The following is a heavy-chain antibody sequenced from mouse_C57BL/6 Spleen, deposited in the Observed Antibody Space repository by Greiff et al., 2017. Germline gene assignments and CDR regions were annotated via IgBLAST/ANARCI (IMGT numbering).Heavy chain of an antibody. Sequence: VQLQQPGAELVMPGASVKLSCKASGYTFTSYWMHWVKQRPGHGLEWIGEIDPSDSYTNYNQKFKGKSTLTVDKSSSTAYMQLSSLTSEDSAVYNGAYGNYIDYWGQGTTLTVSS. D-gene: IGHD2-1*01. CDR2: IDPSDSYT. CDR1: GYTFTSYW. J-gene: IGHJ2*01. CDR3: AYGNYIDY. V-gene: IGHV1-69*01.